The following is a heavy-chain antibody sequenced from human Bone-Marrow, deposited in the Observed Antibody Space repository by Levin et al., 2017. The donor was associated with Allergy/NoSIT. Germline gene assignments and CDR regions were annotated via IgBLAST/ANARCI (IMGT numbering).Heavy chain of an antibody. V-gene: IGHV3-9*01. CDR2: ISWNSGSI. J-gene: IGHJ6*02. CDR1: GFTFDDYA. D-gene: IGHD2/OR15-2a*01. CDR3: AKDFSTRYYYGMDV. Sequence: GGSLRLSCAASGFTFDDYAMHWVRQAPGKGLEWVSGISWNSGSIGYADSVKGRFTISRDNAKNSLYLLMNSLRAEDTALYYCAKDFSTRYYYGMDVWGQGTTVTVSS.